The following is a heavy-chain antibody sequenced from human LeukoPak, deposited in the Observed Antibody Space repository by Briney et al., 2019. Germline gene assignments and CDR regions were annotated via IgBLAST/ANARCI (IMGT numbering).Heavy chain of an antibody. CDR2: IYPGDSDT. Sequence: GESLKISCQGSGYSFSNYWIGWVRQMPGKGLEWMAIIYPGDSDTRYRPSFQGQVTISVDKSISTAYLQWSSLKASDTAMYYCARRGFCSGGSCFSAPFDYWGQGTLVTVSS. CDR1: GYSFSNYW. V-gene: IGHV5-51*01. CDR3: ARRGFCSGGSCFSAPFDY. J-gene: IGHJ4*02. D-gene: IGHD2-15*01.